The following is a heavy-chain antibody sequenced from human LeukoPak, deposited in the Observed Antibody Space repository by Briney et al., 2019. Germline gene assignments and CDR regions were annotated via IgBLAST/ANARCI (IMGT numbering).Heavy chain of an antibody. D-gene: IGHD4-17*01. CDR1: GGSISSGGYS. CDR2: IYHSGST. Sequence: SETLSLTCAVSGGSISSGGYSWSWIRQPPGKGLEWIGYIYHSGSTYYNPSLKSRVTISVDRSKNQFSLKLSSVTAADPAVYYCARATGLYFQHWGQGILVTVPS. CDR3: ARATGLYFQH. J-gene: IGHJ1*01. V-gene: IGHV4-30-2*01.